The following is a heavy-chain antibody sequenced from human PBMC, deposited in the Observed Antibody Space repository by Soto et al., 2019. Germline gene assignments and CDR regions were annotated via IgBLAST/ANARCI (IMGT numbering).Heavy chain of an antibody. V-gene: IGHV3-74*01. J-gene: IGHJ4*02. D-gene: IGHD3-16*02. CDR2: INSDGSIT. CDR1: GFTFSSYW. Sequence: GGSLRLSCAASGFTFSSYWMHWVRQVPEKGLVWVSRINSDGSITNYADAVKGRFTISRDNVKNTLYLQMNSLRAEDTAVYYCVRYPRSVGGSYRPDYWGQGTLVTVSS. CDR3: VRYPRSVGGSYRPDY.